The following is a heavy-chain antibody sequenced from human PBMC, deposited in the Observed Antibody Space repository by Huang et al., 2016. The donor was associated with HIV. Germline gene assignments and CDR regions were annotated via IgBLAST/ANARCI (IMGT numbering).Heavy chain of an antibody. CDR3: AAGYDTYYEI. CDR2: FAPEHGET. V-gene: IGHV1-24*01. D-gene: IGHD2-21*01. CDR1: GYTLTELS. J-gene: IGHJ3*02. Sequence: QVQLVQSGAEVKKPGASVKVSCKVSGYTLTELSIHWVRQAPGKGLEWMGGFAPEHGETIYAQNFQGRVTMTEDTSTDTAYMELHSLRPEDTAVYYCAAGYDTYYEIWGQGTMVIASS.